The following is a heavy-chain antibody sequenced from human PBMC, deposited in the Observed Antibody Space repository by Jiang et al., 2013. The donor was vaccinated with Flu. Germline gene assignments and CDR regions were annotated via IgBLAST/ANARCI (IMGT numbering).Heavy chain of an antibody. CDR1: GVIFSPYW. CDR2: IKQDGSEK. D-gene: IGHD3-22*01. J-gene: IGHJ4*02. Sequence: VQLVESGGGLVRPGGSLRLSCTASGVIFSPYWLSWVRQAPGKGLEWVANIKQDGSEKYYVDSVKGRFTISRDNTKNSLYLQMNSLRAEDTAVYYCVSETYSMIVVVRQPSASWGQG. V-gene: IGHV3-7*03. CDR3: VSETYSMIVVVRQPSAS.